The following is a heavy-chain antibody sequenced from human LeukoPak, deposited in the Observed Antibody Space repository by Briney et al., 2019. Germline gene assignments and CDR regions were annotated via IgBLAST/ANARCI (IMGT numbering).Heavy chain of an antibody. CDR2: IRQDGSEK. D-gene: IGHD3-10*01. Sequence: PGGSLRLSCAASAFTFSSYWMSWVRQAPGKGLEWVASIRQDGSEKYYVDSVKGRFTISRDNAKNSLYLQMNSLGAEDTAMYYCARSRGVYDYWGQGTLVTVSS. CDR3: ARSRGVYDY. V-gene: IGHV3-7*04. CDR1: AFTFSSYW. J-gene: IGHJ4*02.